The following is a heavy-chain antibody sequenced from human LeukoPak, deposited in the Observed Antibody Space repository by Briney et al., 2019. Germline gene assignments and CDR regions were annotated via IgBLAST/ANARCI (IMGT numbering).Heavy chain of an antibody. Sequence: GGSLRLSCAASGFTFSSYSMNWVRQAPGKGLEWVSYISSSSSTIYYADSVKGRFTISRDNAKNSLYLQMNSLGAEDTAVYYCARNTYYDFWSGPLLTYYYYGMDVWGQGTTVTVSS. J-gene: IGHJ6*02. CDR2: ISSSSSTI. CDR1: GFTFSSYS. V-gene: IGHV3-48*01. D-gene: IGHD3-3*01. CDR3: ARNTYYDFWSGPLLTYYYYGMDV.